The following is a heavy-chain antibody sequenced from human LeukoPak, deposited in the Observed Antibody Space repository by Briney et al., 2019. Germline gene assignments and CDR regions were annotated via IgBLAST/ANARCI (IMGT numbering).Heavy chain of an antibody. CDR1: GYSFTGHA. D-gene: IGHD3-10*01. CDR3: ARETYGSGNYPNWFDP. CDR2: INPDNGNT. J-gene: IGHJ5*02. V-gene: IGHV1-3*01. Sequence: WASVKVSCKASGYSFTGHAMHWVRQAPGQRLEWMGWINPDNGNTKYSQKFQGRVTITRDTSASTGYMQLISLRSEDTAVYFCARETYGSGNYPNWFDPWGQGTLVTVSS.